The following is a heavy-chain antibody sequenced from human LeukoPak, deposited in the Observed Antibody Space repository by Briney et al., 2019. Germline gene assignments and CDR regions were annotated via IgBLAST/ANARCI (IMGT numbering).Heavy chain of an antibody. J-gene: IGHJ4*02. CDR1: GFAFNSYP. Sequence: GGSLRLSCAASGFAFNSYPMNWVRQAPGKGLEWVSSISSSSSYIYYADSVKGRFTISRDNAKNSLYLQMNSLRAEDTAVYYCARDGQQLAFDYWGQGTLVTVSS. CDR2: ISSSSSYI. V-gene: IGHV3-21*01. CDR3: ARDGQQLAFDY. D-gene: IGHD6-13*01.